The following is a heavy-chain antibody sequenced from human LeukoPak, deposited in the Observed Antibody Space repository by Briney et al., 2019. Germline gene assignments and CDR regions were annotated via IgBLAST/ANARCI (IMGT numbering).Heavy chain of an antibody. CDR3: ARLIGELWFGDYYYYYMDV. D-gene: IGHD3-10*01. J-gene: IGHJ6*03. Sequence: SETLFLTCAVYGGSFSGYYWSWIRQPPGKGLEWIGEINHSGSTDYNPSLKSRVTISVDTSKNQFSLKLSSVTAADTAVYYCARLIGELWFGDYYYYYMDVWGKGTTVTISS. V-gene: IGHV4-34*01. CDR1: GGSFSGYY. CDR2: INHSGST.